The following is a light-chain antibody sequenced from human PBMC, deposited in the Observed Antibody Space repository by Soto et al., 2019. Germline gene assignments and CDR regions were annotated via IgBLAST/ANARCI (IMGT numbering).Light chain of an antibody. CDR1: QSISRW. Sequence: DIQMTQSPSTLSASVGNRVTISCRASQSISRWLAWYQQKPGKAPTLLIYHASTLESGVPARFSGSGSETEFTLTISSLLPDDVATYYCQQYNTYLSFGQGTKVEIK. CDR3: QQYNTYLS. J-gene: IGKJ1*01. V-gene: IGKV1-5*01. CDR2: HAS.